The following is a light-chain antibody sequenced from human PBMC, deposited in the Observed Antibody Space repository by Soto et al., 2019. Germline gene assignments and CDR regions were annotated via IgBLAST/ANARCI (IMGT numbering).Light chain of an antibody. J-gene: IGKJ4*01. CDR1: QSISSW. CDR3: QQLRMYPST. CDR2: DAS. Sequence: DIQMTQSPSTLSASVGDRVTMTCRASQSISSWLAWYQQKPGKAPKLLIYDASSLESGVPSRFSGSGSGTEFTLTISSLQPEDFATYYCQQLRMYPSTFGGGTKVDIK. V-gene: IGKV1-5*01.